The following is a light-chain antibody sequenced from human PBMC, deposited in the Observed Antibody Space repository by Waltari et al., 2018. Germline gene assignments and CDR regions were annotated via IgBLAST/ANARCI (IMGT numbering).Light chain of an antibody. V-gene: IGLV2-14*03. CDR1: SSDVGGYDY. CDR2: DVS. Sequence: QSALTQPASVSGSPGQSITISCPGTSSDVGGYDYVSWYQQHPGKAPKLVSYDVSNRPSGVSNRFSGSKSGNTASLTISGLQAEDEADYYCSSYTSISACVLFGGGTKLTVL. J-gene: IGLJ3*02. CDR3: SSYTSISACVL.